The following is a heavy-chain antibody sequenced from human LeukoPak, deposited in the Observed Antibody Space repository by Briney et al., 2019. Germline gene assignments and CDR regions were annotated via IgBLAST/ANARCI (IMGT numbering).Heavy chain of an antibody. CDR2: IKRDGTEK. Sequence: GGSLRLSCAASGFTFSNYWMTWVRQAPGKGLEWVANIKRDGTEKYYVDSVTGRFTISRDNAQNSLYLQMNTLRAEDTAVYYCARGRGGLLWFGEFNSWGQGTLVTVSS. CDR3: ARGRGGLLWFGEFNS. J-gene: IGHJ4*02. CDR1: GFTFSNYW. V-gene: IGHV3-7*01. D-gene: IGHD3-10*01.